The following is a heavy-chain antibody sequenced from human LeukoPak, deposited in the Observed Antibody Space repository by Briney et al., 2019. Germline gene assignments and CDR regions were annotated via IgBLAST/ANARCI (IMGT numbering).Heavy chain of an antibody. V-gene: IGHV3-23*01. CDR3: AKENGAGYGYGMDG. D-gene: IGHD2-2*03. CDR1: GFTFSSYA. CDR2: VSRRGINT. Sequence: PGGSLRLSCAASGFTFSSYAMSWARQAPGKGLEWVSAVSRRGINTYYTDSVQGRFTISRDNSKNTLYLQMASLRVGDTALYYCAKENGAGYGYGMDGGGQGTTVTVSS. J-gene: IGHJ6*02.